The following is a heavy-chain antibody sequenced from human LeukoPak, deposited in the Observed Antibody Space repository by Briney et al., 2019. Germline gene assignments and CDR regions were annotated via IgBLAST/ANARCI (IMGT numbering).Heavy chain of an antibody. J-gene: IGHJ4*02. CDR3: ASRANYGDYGLDY. CDR2: IIPIFGTA. CDR1: GGTFSSYA. V-gene: IGHV1-69*05. Sequence: AASVKVSCKASGGTFSSYAISWVRQAPGQGLEWMGGIIPIFGTANYAQKFQGRVTITTDESTSTAYMELSSLRSEDTAVYYCASRANYGDYGLDYWGQGTLVTVSS. D-gene: IGHD4-17*01.